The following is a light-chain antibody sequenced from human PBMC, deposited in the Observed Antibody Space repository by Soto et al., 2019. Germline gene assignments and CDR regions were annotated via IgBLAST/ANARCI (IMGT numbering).Light chain of an antibody. J-gene: IGKJ4*01. Sequence: EIVLTQSPGTLSLSPGERATLSCRASQSVSSNYLAWYQQKPGQAPRLLIYGASSRATGIPDRFSGSGSGTDFTLTISRLEPEDFAVYYCQQYGNWPPIITFGGGTKVDIK. V-gene: IGKV3-20*01. CDR3: QQYGNWPPIIT. CDR2: GAS. CDR1: QSVSSNY.